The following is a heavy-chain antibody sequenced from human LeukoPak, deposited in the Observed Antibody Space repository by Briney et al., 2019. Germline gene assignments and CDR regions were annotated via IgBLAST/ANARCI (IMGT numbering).Heavy chain of an antibody. Sequence: PSETLSLTCTVSGGSISSSSYYWGWIRQPPGKGLEWIGSIYYSGSTYYNPSLKSRVTISVDTSKNQFSLELSSVTAADTAVYYCARVLGYCSSTSCYTEYYFDYWGQGTLVTVSS. V-gene: IGHV4-39*01. D-gene: IGHD2-2*02. CDR2: IYYSGST. J-gene: IGHJ4*02. CDR3: ARVLGYCSSTSCYTEYYFDY. CDR1: GGSISSSSYY.